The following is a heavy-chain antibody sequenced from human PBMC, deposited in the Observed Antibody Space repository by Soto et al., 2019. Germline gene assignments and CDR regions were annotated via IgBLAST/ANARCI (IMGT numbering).Heavy chain of an antibody. D-gene: IGHD4-17*01. CDR1: GYTFTTYG. CDR2: ISAYSGNT. J-gene: IGHJ4*01. CDR3: ARVVNAGDDCDYGRYDFDY. Sequence: QVQLVQSGAEVKKPGASVKVSCKSSGYTFTTYGITWVRQAPGQGLEWMGWISAYSGNTNYAQKLQGRLIVTTVTSTNTAYMDLRSLRSDDTAVDYCARVVNAGDDCDYGRYDFDYWGHGTLVTVSS. V-gene: IGHV1-18*04.